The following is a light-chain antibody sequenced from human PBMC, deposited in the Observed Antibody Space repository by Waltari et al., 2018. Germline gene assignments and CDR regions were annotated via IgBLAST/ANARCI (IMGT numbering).Light chain of an antibody. CDR3: QNHERLPAT. Sequence: EVVLTQSPGTLSLSPGETATLSCRASQSIGRYLVWYQQKSGQAPRLLIYGASTRATGIPDRFSGIGSGTDFSLTISRLEAEDFAVYYCQNHERLPATFGQGTKVEMK. V-gene: IGKV3-20*01. J-gene: IGKJ1*01. CDR2: GAS. CDR1: QSIGRY.